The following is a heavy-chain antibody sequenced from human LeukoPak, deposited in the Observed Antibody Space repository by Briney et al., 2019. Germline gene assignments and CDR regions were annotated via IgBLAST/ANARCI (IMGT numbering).Heavy chain of an antibody. D-gene: IGHD3-22*01. J-gene: IGHJ3*02. CDR2: IYWDDDK. CDR3: AHRHLNYYDSSGYYNDAFDI. Sequence: SGPTLVKPTQTLTLTCTFSGFSLSTSGVGVGWIRQPPGKALEWLALIYWDDDKRYSPSLKSRLTITKDTSKNQVVLTMTNMDPVDTATYYCAHRHLNYYDSSGYYNDAFDIWGQGTMVTVSS. CDR1: GFSLSTSGVG. V-gene: IGHV2-5*02.